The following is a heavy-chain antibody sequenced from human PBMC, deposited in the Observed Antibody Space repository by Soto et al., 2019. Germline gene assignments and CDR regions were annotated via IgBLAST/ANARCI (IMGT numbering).Heavy chain of an antibody. CDR1: GGSISSGGYY. V-gene: IGHV4-31*03. J-gene: IGHJ4*02. Sequence: QVQLQESGPGLVKPSQTLSLTCTVSGGSISSGGYYWIWLRQHPGKGLEGIGYIDYSGSTYYNPCLKSRVTISVDTSKNQFSLKLSSVTAADTAVYYCARGRSVAQGLDYWGQGTLVTVSS. CDR2: IDYSGST. CDR3: ARGRSVAQGLDY.